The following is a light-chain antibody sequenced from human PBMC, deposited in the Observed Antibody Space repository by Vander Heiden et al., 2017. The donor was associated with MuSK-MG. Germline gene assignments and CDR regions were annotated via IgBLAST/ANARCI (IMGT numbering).Light chain of an antibody. Sequence: ESVLTQSPDTLSLSPGERATLSCRASRSVSSNSLAWYQQRPGQAPRLLIYGASSRATDIPDRFSGSGSGTDFTLTISGLEAEDIAMYYCLQYSSSPWTFGQGTKL. CDR2: GAS. CDR3: LQYSSSPWT. V-gene: IGKV3-20*01. J-gene: IGKJ1*01. CDR1: RSVSSNS.